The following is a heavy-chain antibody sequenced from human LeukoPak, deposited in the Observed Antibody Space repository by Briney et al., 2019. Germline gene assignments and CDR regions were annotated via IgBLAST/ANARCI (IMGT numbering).Heavy chain of an antibody. CDR2: IYYSGST. J-gene: IGHJ4*02. D-gene: IGHD3-22*01. V-gene: IGHV4-59*01. Sequence: PSETLSLTCTVSGGSISNYYWTWIRQPPGKGLEWIGYIYYSGSTNYNPSFKSRVTISVDTSKNQFSLKLRSVTAADTAVYYCASTDYYDSSGFDYWGQGTLVTVSS. CDR1: GGSISNYY. CDR3: ASTDYYDSSGFDY.